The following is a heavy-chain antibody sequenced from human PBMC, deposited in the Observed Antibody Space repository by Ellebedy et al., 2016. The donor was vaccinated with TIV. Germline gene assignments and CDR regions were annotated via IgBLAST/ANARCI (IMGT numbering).Heavy chain of an antibody. CDR2: VYKSGST. D-gene: IGHD6-13*01. Sequence: MPSETLSLTCTVSGGFTSNFYWSWIRQPPGRGLEWVGYVYKSGSTNYNPSLKNRVTISVDTSNSQFSLSLRSVTAADTAVYYCARILSFRAGTDFDSWGQGSPVTVSS. CDR3: ARILSFRAGTDFDS. CDR1: GGFTSNFY. V-gene: IGHV4-59*08. J-gene: IGHJ4*02.